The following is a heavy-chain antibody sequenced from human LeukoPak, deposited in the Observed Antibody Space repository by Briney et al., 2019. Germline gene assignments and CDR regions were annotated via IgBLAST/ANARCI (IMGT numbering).Heavy chain of an antibody. CDR1: GFTFSNYW. J-gene: IGHJ4*02. D-gene: IGHD3-10*01. V-gene: IGHV3-7*01. Sequence: GESLRLSCAASGFTFSNYWMSWVRQAPGKGLEWVANIKQDGSEKYYVDSVKGRFTISRDNAKNSLYLQMNSLRDEDTAVYYCARELTYYYGSGSYYPNFDYWGQGSLVTVSS. CDR2: IKQDGSEK. CDR3: ARELTYYYGSGSYYPNFDY.